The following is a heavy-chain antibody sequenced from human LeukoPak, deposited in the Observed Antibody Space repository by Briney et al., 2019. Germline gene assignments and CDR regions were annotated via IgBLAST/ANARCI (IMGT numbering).Heavy chain of an antibody. V-gene: IGHV3-30-3*01. J-gene: IGHJ6*02. Sequence: GRSLRLSCAASGFTFSSYAMHWVRQAPGKGLEWVAVISYDGSNKYYADSVKGRFTISRDNSKNTLYLQMNSLRAEDTAVYYCAKEAGSHYDYYKFYGMDVWGQGTAVTVSS. CDR3: AKEAGSHYDYYKFYGMDV. D-gene: IGHD1-26*01. CDR1: GFTFSSYA. CDR2: ISYDGSNK.